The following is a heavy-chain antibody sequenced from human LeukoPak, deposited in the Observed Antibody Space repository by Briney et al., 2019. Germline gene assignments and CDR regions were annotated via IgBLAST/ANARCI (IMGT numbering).Heavy chain of an antibody. CDR2: TYYRSKWYN. J-gene: IGHJ4*02. CDR1: GDTVSSTRAA. Sequence: SQTLSLTCAISGDTVSSTRAAWNWIRQSPSRGLEWLGRTYYRSKWYNDYAVSMKSRITINPDTSKNQFSLQLNSVTPEDTAVYYCARDARVQKWFGELLKTTTYYFDYWGQGTLVTVSS. D-gene: IGHD3-10*01. CDR3: ARDARVQKWFGELLKTTTYYFDY. V-gene: IGHV6-1*01.